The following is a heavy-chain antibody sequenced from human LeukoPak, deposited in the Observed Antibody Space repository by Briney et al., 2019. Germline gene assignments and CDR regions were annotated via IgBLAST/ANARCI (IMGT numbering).Heavy chain of an antibody. CDR1: GGSISSSSYY. Sequence: SETLSLTCTVSGGSISSSSYYWGWIRQPPGKGLEWIGEINHSGSTNYNPSLKSRVTISVDTSKNQFSLKLSSVTAADTAVYYCARGGRLFDYWGQGTLVTVSS. D-gene: IGHD1-14*01. CDR2: INHSGST. J-gene: IGHJ4*02. CDR3: ARGGRLFDY. V-gene: IGHV4-39*07.